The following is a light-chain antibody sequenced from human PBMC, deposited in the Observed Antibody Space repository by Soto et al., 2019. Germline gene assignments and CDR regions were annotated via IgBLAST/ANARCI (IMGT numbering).Light chain of an antibody. CDR1: QSMSSY. J-gene: IGKJ2*01. Sequence: DIQMTPSPSSLSASVGDRVTITCRASQSMSSYLNWYQQKPGKAPKLLIYAASSLQSGDPSRFSGSGSGTDFTLTISSLQPEDFTTYYCQQSYSTPYTCGQGTKLDIK. CDR3: QQSYSTPYT. CDR2: AAS. V-gene: IGKV1-39*01.